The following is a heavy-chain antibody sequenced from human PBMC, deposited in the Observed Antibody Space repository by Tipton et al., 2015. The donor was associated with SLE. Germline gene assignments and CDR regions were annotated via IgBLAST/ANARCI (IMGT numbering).Heavy chain of an antibody. J-gene: IGHJ2*01. CDR1: GASITSAGYY. Sequence: TLSLTCSVSGASITSAGYYWSWMRHHPGKGLEWIGNIYFSGTTYYNPSLKSRVTIFIDTSKNQFSLSLSSVTAADTAVYYCARRRLGEASLWYFDLWGRGTLVTV. D-gene: IGHD3-16*02. CDR2: IYFSGTT. CDR3: ARRRLGEASLWYFDL. V-gene: IGHV4-30-2*03.